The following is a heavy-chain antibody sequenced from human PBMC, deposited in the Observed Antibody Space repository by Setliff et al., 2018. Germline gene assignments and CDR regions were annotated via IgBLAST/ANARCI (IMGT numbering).Heavy chain of an antibody. D-gene: IGHD2-8*01. J-gene: IGHJ6*02. CDR3: ARDRQYCTSLSCLNSYFYYYAMDF. Sequence: TLSLTCTVSGGSISSSSYYWGWIRQPPGKGLEWIGSIYYSGSTYYNPSLKSRVTISVDTSKNQFSLKLTSVTAADTAVYYCARDRQYCTSLSCLNSYFYYYAMDFWGQGTTVTVSS. CDR2: IYYSGST. CDR1: GGSISSSSYY. V-gene: IGHV4-39*02.